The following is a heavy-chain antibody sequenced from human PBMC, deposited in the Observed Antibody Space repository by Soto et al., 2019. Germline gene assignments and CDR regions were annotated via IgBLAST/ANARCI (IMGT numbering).Heavy chain of an antibody. CDR2: INHSGST. D-gene: IGHD6-13*01. CDR3: ARLYSTLYYYYGMDV. V-gene: IGHV4-34*01. J-gene: IGHJ6*02. CDR1: GGSFSGYY. Sequence: SETLSLTCAVYGGSFSGYYWRWIRQPPGKGLEWIGEINHSGSTNYNPSLKSRVTISVDTAKNQFSLKLSSVTAADTAVYYCARLYSTLYYYYGMDVWGQGTTVTVSS.